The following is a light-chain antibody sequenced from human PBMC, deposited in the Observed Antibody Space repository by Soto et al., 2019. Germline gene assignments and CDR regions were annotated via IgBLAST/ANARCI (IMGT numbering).Light chain of an antibody. J-gene: IGKJ4*01. CDR1: QRVSHTY. CDR2: DAS. CDR3: XXXXXXXXLP. V-gene: IGKV3D-20*02. Sequence: EILMTQSPATLSVSPGERATLSCRASQRVSHTYLAWYQQKRGQAPRLLIYDASSRATGIPDRFSGSGSGTDFTLTITRLEPEDFAVYXXXXXXXXXXLPSXGGTKLDIK.